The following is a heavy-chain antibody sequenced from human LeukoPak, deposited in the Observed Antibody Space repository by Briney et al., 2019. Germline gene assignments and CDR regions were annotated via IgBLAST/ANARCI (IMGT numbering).Heavy chain of an antibody. J-gene: IGHJ4*02. CDR3: ASDHYDSSGYSSNNFDY. V-gene: IGHV1-69*05. CDR2: IIPIFGTA. D-gene: IGHD3-22*01. CDR1: GGTFSSYA. Sequence: SSVKVSCKASGGTFSSYAISWVRQAPGQGLEWMGGIIPIFGTANYAQTFQGRVTITTDESTSPAYIELSSLRSEDTAVYYCASDHYDSSGYSSNNFDYWGEGTLVTVYS.